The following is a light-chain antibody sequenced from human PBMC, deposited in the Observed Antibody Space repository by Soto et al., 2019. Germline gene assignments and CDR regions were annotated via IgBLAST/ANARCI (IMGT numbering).Light chain of an antibody. CDR3: QQYNTYVWT. CDR1: QSISSW. Sequence: DIQMTQSPSTLSASVGDRVTITCRASQSISSWLAWYQQKPGKAPKLLIYKASSLESGVPSRFSGSGSGTEFTLTISSLQPDDFATYYCQQYNTYVWTFGQGTKVEI. V-gene: IGKV1-5*03. CDR2: KAS. J-gene: IGKJ1*01.